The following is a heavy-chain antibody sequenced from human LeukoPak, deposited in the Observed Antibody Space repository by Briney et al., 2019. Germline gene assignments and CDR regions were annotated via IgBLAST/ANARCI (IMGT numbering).Heavy chain of an antibody. CDR3: ARESTVGPIQTDAFDF. V-gene: IGHV3-74*01. D-gene: IGHD1-26*01. CDR2: IHGVDGRT. CDR1: GFTFSTYW. Sequence: PGGSLRLSCAGSGFTFSTYWMHWVRQAPGKGLVWVSRIHGVDGRTGYADSVKGRFTISRDNAKNTVYLQMNNLRAEDTALYYCARESTVGPIQTDAFDFWGQGTMVTVSS. J-gene: IGHJ3*01.